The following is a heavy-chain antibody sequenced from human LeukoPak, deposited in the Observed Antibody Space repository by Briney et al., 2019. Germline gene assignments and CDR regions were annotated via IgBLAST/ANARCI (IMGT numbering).Heavy chain of an antibody. CDR3: LGSGSSWGFDH. V-gene: IGHV3-15*01. CDR2: IKPKSAGETT. J-gene: IGHJ4*02. D-gene: IGHD3-10*01. CDR1: GFTFSNAW. Sequence: GGSLRLSCAASGFTFSNAWMHWVRQAPGKGLEWVGRIKPKSAGETTDYAAPVKGRFTLSRDDSKNTMYLQMDSLQTEDTVVYYCLGSGSSWGFDHWGQGTLVTVSS.